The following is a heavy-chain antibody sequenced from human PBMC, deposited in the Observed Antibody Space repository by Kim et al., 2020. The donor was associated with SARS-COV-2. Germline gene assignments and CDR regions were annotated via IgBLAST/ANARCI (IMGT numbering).Heavy chain of an antibody. V-gene: IGHV4-34*01. CDR3: ARAVWGYYYYYYYMDV. D-gene: IGHD3-16*01. Sequence: LKSRVAISLDTAKNQFSLKRSSVTAADTAVYYCARAVWGYYYYYYYMDVWGKGTTVTVSS. J-gene: IGHJ6*03.